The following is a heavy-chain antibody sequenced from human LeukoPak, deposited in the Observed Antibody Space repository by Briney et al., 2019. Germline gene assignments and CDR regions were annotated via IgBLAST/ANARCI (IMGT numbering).Heavy chain of an antibody. V-gene: IGHV1-2*02. Sequence: VASVKVSCKASGYTFTDYYMHWVRQAPGQGLEWMGWINPNSGGTNYAQKFQGRVTMTRDTSISTAYMELSRLRSDDTAVYYCARVSSGYYYSYYGMDVWGQGATVTVSS. CDR3: ARVSSGYYYSYYGMDV. D-gene: IGHD3-22*01. CDR2: INPNSGGT. CDR1: GYTFTDYY. J-gene: IGHJ6*02.